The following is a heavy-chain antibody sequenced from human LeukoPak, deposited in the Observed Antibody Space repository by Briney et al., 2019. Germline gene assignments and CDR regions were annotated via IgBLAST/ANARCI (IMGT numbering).Heavy chain of an antibody. J-gene: IGHJ4*02. D-gene: IGHD3-16*01. CDR1: GFTFDDYA. CDR3: ARTGGSEGLAYYFDY. CDR2: ISWDGGST. Sequence: GGSLRLSCAASGFTFDDYAMHWVRQAPGKGLEWVSLISWDGGSTYYADSVKGRFTISRDNSKNTLYLQMSSLRAEDTAVYYCARTGGSEGLAYYFDYWGQGTLVTVSS. V-gene: IGHV3-43D*03.